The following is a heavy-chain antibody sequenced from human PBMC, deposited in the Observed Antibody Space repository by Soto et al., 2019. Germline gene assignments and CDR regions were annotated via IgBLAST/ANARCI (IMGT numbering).Heavy chain of an antibody. D-gene: IGHD3-3*01. CDR3: ARGGQPITIFGVIMSWFDP. CDR1: GGPISSYY. V-gene: IGHV4-59*01. Sequence: PSDTLSLTCSVSGGPISSYYWSWIRQPPGKGLEWIGYIYNSGNTNYSPSLKSRVTISVDTSKNQFSLKLTSVTAADTAVYYCARGGQPITIFGVIMSWFDPWGQGTLVNVSS. J-gene: IGHJ5*02. CDR2: IYNSGNT.